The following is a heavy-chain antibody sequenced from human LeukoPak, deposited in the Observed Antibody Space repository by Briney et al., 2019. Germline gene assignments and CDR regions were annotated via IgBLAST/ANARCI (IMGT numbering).Heavy chain of an antibody. V-gene: IGHV3-66*02. CDR2: IYTGGST. Sequence: AGESLRLSCAASGFSVSSNYMNWVRQAPGKGLEWVSAIYTGGSTYYADSVKGRFTISRDNFKNTLYLQMNSLRAEDTAVYYCARDKLGSGYSSDFDYWGQGTLVTVSS. D-gene: IGHD6-19*01. CDR1: GFSVSSNY. CDR3: ARDKLGSGYSSDFDY. J-gene: IGHJ4*02.